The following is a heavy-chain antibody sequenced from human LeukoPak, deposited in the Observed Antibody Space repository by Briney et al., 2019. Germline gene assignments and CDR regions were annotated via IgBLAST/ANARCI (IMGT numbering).Heavy chain of an antibody. CDR1: GYTFTTYC. J-gene: IGHJ5*02. CDR3: ARRGENWFGP. D-gene: IGHD3-16*01. V-gene: IGHV5-51*01. Sequence: GASLKISCKASGYTFTTYCIAWVRQMPGKGLEWMGMICPGDSDIRYSPSFQGQVTNSADKSISTAYLQWSSLKASDTAMYYCARRGENWFGPWGPGTLVTVSS. CDR2: ICPGDSDI.